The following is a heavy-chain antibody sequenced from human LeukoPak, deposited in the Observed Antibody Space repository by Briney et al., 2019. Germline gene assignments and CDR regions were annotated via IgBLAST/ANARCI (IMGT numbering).Heavy chain of an antibody. J-gene: IGHJ4*02. CDR2: IYTSGST. D-gene: IGHD1-1*01. V-gene: IGHV4-61*02. CDR1: GGSLSSGSYY. Sequence: SETLSLTCTVSGGSLSSGSYYWSWVRQPAGTGLEWIGRIYTSGSTNYKPTLQSRVTISVDTSKSQYSLKLSSVTAADPAAYYRARGGVGGNDWNDYWGQGTLVTVSS. CDR3: ARGGVGGNDWNDY.